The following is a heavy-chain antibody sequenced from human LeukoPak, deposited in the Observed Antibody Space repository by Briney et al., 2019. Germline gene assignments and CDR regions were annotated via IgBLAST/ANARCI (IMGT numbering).Heavy chain of an antibody. CDR1: GGSFSGYY. D-gene: IGHD5-24*01. J-gene: IGHJ4*02. Sequence: PSETLSLTCAVYGGSFSGYYWSWIRQPPGKGLEWIGEINHSGSTNYNPSLTSRVTISVDTSKNQFSLKLSSVTAADTAVYYCARGGRWLPYYFDYWGQGTLVTVSS. CDR2: INHSGST. V-gene: IGHV4-34*01. CDR3: ARGGRWLPYYFDY.